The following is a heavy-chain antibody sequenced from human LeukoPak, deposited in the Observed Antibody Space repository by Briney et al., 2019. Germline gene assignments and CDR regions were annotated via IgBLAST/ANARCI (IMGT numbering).Heavy chain of an antibody. V-gene: IGHV1-18*01. CDR1: GYTFTSYG. CDR2: ISAYNGNT. D-gene: IGHD5-18*01. CDR3: ARRSDSWIQLWLTIYGMDV. Sequence: ASVKVSCKASGYTFTSYGISWVRQAPGQGLEWMGWISAYNGNTNYAQKLQGRVTVTTDTSTSTAYMELRSLRSDDTAVYYCARRSDSWIQLWLTIYGMDVWGQGTTVTVSS. J-gene: IGHJ6*02.